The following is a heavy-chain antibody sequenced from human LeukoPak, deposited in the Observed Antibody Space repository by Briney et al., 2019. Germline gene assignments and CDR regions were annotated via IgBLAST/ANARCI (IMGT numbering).Heavy chain of an antibody. Sequence: SETLSLTCTVSGGSISSNYWSWIRQPPGKGLEWIGYIYNSGTTNYNPSLKSQVTISVDTSKNQFSLKLSSVTAADTAVYYCARDGAVAGTPALVVDYWGQGTLVTVSS. D-gene: IGHD6-19*01. CDR1: GGSISSNY. J-gene: IGHJ4*02. CDR3: ARDGAVAGTPALVVDY. CDR2: IYNSGTT. V-gene: IGHV4-59*12.